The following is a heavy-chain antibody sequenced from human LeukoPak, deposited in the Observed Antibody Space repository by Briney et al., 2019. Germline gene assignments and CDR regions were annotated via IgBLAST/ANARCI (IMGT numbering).Heavy chain of an antibody. CDR2: ISYDGSNK. J-gene: IGHJ3*02. V-gene: IGHV3-30-3*01. Sequence: GGSLRLSCAASGITFSNYAMEWVRQAPGKGLEWVAVISYDGSNKYYADSVKGRFTISRDNSKNTLYLQMNSLRAEDTAVYYCARSGDSSGWGAFDIWGQGTMVTVSS. CDR3: ARSGDSSGWGAFDI. D-gene: IGHD3-22*01. CDR1: GITFSNYA.